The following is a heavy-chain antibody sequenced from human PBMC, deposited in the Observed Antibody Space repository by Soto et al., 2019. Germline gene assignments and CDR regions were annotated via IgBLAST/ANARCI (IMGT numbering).Heavy chain of an antibody. D-gene: IGHD6-25*01. CDR3: ARRRWYSSGDWYFDL. V-gene: IGHV4-59*08. Sequence: QVQLQESGPGLVKPSETLSLTCTVSGGSISSYYWSWIRQPPGKGLEWIGYIYYSGSTNYNPSLNSRVTISVDTSKNQFSLKLSSVTAADTAVYYCARRRWYSSGDWYFDLWGRRTLVTVS. CDR2: IYYSGST. J-gene: IGHJ2*01. CDR1: GGSISSYY.